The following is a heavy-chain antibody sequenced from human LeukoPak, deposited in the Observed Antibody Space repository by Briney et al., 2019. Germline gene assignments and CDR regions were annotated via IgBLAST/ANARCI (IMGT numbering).Heavy chain of an antibody. D-gene: IGHD3-9*01. CDR1: GFTFSSYA. CDR3: AKGEYDILTGYYTDYYYYYGMDV. Sequence: GGSLRLSCAASGFTFSSYAMSWVRQAPGKGLEWVSAISGNGGSTYYADSVKGRFTISRDNSKNTLYLQMNSLRAEDTAVYYCAKGEYDILTGYYTDYYYYYGMDVWGQGTTVTVSS. J-gene: IGHJ6*02. V-gene: IGHV3-23*01. CDR2: ISGNGGST.